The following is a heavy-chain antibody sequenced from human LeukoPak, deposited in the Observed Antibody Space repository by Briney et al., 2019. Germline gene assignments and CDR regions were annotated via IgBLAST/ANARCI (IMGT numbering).Heavy chain of an antibody. CDR1: GGSFSGYY. V-gene: IGHV4-34*01. CDR2: INHSGST. D-gene: IGHD3-10*01. Sequence: SGTLSLTCAVYGGSFSGYYWSWIRQPPGKGLEWIGEINHSGSTNYNPSLKSRVTISVDTSKNQFSLKLSSVTAADTAVYYCARIDYYGSGSSPIWGQGTMVTVSS. CDR3: ARIDYYGSGSSPI. J-gene: IGHJ3*02.